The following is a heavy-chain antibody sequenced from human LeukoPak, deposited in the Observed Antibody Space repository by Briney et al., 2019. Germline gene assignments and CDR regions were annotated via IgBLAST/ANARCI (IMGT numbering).Heavy chain of an antibody. Sequence: GGSPRLSCAASGFTFSSYSMNWVRQAPGKGLEWASSISSSSSYIYYADSVKGRFTISRDNAKNSLYLQMNSLRAEDTAVYYCARDGIGNPFDYWGQGTLVTVSS. CDR3: ARDGIGNPFDY. J-gene: IGHJ4*02. CDR2: ISSSSSYI. CDR1: GFTFSSYS. V-gene: IGHV3-21*01. D-gene: IGHD4-23*01.